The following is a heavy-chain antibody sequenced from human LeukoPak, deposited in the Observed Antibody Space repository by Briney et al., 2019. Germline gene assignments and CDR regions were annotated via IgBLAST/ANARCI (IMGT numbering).Heavy chain of an antibody. CDR2: INHSGST. CDR1: GESFSGYY. V-gene: IGHV4-34*01. D-gene: IGHD2-2*01. Sequence: SETLSLTCAVYGESFSGYYWSWIRQPPGKGLEWIGEINHSGSTNYNPSLKSRVTISVDTSKNQFSLKLSSVTAADTAVYYCARVGGIVVVPAALGGWFDPWGQGTLVTVSS. CDR3: ARVGGIVVVPAALGGWFDP. J-gene: IGHJ5*02.